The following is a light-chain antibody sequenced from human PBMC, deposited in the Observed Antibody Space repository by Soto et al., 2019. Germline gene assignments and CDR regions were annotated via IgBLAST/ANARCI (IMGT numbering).Light chain of an antibody. CDR1: QSVSSSY. V-gene: IGKV3-20*01. CDR3: QQYNNWPRGT. J-gene: IGKJ1*01. Sequence: EIVLTQSPGTLSLSPGERATLSCRASQSVSSSYLAWYQQKPGQAPRLLIYGASSRPTGIPDRFSGSGSGTEFTLTISSLQSEDFAVYYCQQYNNWPRGTFGQGTKVDIK. CDR2: GAS.